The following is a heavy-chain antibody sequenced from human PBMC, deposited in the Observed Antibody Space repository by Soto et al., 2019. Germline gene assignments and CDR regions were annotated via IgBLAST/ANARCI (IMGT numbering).Heavy chain of an antibody. D-gene: IGHD4-17*01. J-gene: IGHJ4*02. Sequence: EVQLVESGGGLVQPGGSLRLSCAASGFTVSSNYMSWVRQAPGKGLEWVSVIYSGGSTYYADSVKGRFTISRDNSKNTLYLQMNSLRAEDTAVYYCARATTVVTNPYDYCGQGTLVTVSS. CDR2: IYSGGST. CDR3: ARATTVVTNPYDY. V-gene: IGHV3-66*01. CDR1: GFTVSSNY.